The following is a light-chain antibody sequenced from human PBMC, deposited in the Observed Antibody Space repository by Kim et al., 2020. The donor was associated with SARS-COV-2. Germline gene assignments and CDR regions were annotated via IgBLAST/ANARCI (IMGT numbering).Light chain of an antibody. CDR2: AAS. V-gene: IGKV1-27*01. CDR3: QKYNSAPWT. J-gene: IGKJ1*01. Sequence: DIQMTQSPSSLSASVGDRVTITCRASQDIANSLAWYQQKPGTVPKVLIYAASTLQSGVPSRFSGSGSGTEFTLTIGSRQTEDVATYYCQKYNSAPWTFGPGTKVDIK. CDR1: QDIANS.